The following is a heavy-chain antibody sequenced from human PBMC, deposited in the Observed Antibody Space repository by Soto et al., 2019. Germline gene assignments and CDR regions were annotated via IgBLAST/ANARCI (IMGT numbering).Heavy chain of an antibody. CDR1: GFTFSSYY. CDR2: IKQDGSEK. J-gene: IGHJ4*02. V-gene: IGHV3-7*01. CDR3: ARDRGGNCLGY. Sequence: EVHLVESGGGLVQPGGSLRLSCVVSGFTFSSYYMTWVRQAPGKGLEWVANIKQDGSEKYYVDSVKGRFTISRDNAKNSLYLQMNSLRAEETAVYYCARDRGGNCLGYWGQGTLVTVSS. D-gene: IGHD2-21*01.